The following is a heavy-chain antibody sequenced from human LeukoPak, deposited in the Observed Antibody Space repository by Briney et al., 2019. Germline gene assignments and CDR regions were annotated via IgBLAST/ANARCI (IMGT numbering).Heavy chain of an antibody. J-gene: IGHJ4*02. V-gene: IGHV1-2*02. CDR1: GYTFTAHY. CDR2: INSNSGAI. Sequence: ASVKASCKTSGYTFTAHYIHWGRQAPGHRLEWMGWINSNSGAINYAQKFQGRVTMTRDTSISTAYMEPSSLRSDDTAVYYCARDGGSYDYWGQGTLVTVSS. D-gene: IGHD1-26*01. CDR3: ARDGGSYDY.